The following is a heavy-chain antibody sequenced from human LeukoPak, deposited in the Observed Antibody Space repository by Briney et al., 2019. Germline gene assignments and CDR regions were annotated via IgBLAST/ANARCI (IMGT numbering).Heavy chain of an antibody. V-gene: IGHV3-23*01. CDR3: AKGTMVRGVSG. CDR2: ISGSGGST. Sequence: GGSLRLSCAASGFTFSSYAMSWVRQVPGKGLEWVSAISGSGGSTYYADSVKGRFTISRDNAKNSLSLQMSSLRAEDTAVYYCAKGTMVRGVSGWGQGTLITVSS. J-gene: IGHJ4*02. D-gene: IGHD3-10*01. CDR1: GFTFSSYA.